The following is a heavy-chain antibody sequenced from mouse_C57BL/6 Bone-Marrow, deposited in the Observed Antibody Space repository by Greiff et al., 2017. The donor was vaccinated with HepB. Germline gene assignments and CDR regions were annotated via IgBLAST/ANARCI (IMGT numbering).Heavy chain of an antibody. D-gene: IGHD1-1*01. CDR1: GYTFTTYP. CDR3: ARSTVVASYWYFDV. V-gene: IGHV1-47*01. Sequence: VMLVESGAELVKPGASVKMSCKASGYTFTTYPIEWMKQNHGKSLEWIGNFHPYNDDTKYNEKFKGKATLTVEKSSSTVYLELSRLTSDDSAVYYCARSTVVASYWYFDVWGTGTTVTVSS. J-gene: IGHJ1*03. CDR2: FHPYNDDT.